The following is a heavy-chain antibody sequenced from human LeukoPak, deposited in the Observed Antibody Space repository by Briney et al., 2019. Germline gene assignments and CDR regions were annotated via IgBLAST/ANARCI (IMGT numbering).Heavy chain of an antibody. J-gene: IGHJ4*02. V-gene: IGHV1-2*02. Sequence: ASVKVSCKASGYTFTGYYMHWVRQAPGQGLEWMGWINPNSGGTNYAQKFQGRVTMTRDTSISTAYMELSRPRSDDTAVYYCASPYYDSSGYYPGAMGYWGQGTLVTVSS. D-gene: IGHD3-22*01. CDR2: INPNSGGT. CDR3: ASPYYDSSGYYPGAMGY. CDR1: GYTFTGYY.